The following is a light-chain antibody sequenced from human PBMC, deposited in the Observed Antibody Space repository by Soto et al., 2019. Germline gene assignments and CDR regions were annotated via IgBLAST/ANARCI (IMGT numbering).Light chain of an antibody. Sequence: QSVLTQPASVSGSPGQSITISCTGTSSDVGGYNYVSWYQQHPGKAPKLMIYEVSNRPSGVSNRFSGSKSGNTASLTISGLQAEDGADYYCSSYTSSSVRVFGGGPKLPVL. CDR2: EVS. V-gene: IGLV2-14*01. J-gene: IGLJ2*01. CDR1: SSDVGGYNY. CDR3: SSYTSSSVRV.